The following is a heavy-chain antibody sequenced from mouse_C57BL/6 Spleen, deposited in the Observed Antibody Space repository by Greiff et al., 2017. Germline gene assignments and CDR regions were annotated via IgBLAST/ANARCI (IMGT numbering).Heavy chain of an antibody. J-gene: IGHJ4*01. CDR3: ARGGVYCAMDD. CDR1: GFAFSDSY. CDR2: SRHKADDYTT. V-gene: IGHV7-1*01. Sequence: EVQLVESGGGLVQPGRSLRLSCATSGFAFSDSYMDWVRQAPGKGLEWIAASRHKADDYTTEYSASVKDRFIVSRSTSQSILYLQMHPPRAEDTTIYYCARGGVYCAMDDWGQGTSVTVSS.